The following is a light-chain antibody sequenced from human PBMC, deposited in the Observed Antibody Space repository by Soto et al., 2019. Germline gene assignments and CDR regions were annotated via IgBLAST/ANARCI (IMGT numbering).Light chain of an antibody. J-gene: IGKJ1*01. CDR2: DAS. CDR3: QQSDTFPWT. CDR1: QGIRTW. V-gene: IGKV1-12*01. Sequence: DIQMTQSPSSVSASMGDRVTITCRASQGIRTWLAWYQQKPGQAPRLLIYDASTLQSGVPARFSGSGSGTDFTLTISSLQPEDFATYYCQQSDTFPWTFGQGTKVEVK.